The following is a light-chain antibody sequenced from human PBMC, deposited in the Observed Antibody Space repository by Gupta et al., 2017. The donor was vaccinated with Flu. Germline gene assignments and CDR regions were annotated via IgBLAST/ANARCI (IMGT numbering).Light chain of an antibody. V-gene: IGKV2-28*01. CDR3: MQALQTPLT. J-gene: IGKJ4*01. Sequence: VTPGETASISCRSSQSRLHSNGYNYLDWYLQKPGQSPQLLIYLGSNRASGVPDRFSGSGSGTDFTLKISRVEAEDVGVYYCMQALQTPLTFGGGTKVEIK. CDR2: LGS. CDR1: QSRLHSNGYNY.